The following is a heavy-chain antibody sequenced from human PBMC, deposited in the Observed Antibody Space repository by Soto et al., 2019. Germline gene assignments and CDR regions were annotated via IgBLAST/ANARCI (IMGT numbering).Heavy chain of an antibody. V-gene: IGHV1-2*02. CDR2: INPNSGGT. J-gene: IGHJ1*01. Sequence: QVQLVQSGAEVKKPGASVKVSCKASGYTFTGYYMHWVRQAPGQGLEWMGWINPNSGGTNYAQKFQGRVTMTRDTSISTAYMELSRLRSDDTAVYYCAREKILAAPAQGYFQHWGQGTLVTVSS. D-gene: IGHD6-6*01. CDR1: GYTFTGYY. CDR3: AREKILAAPAQGYFQH.